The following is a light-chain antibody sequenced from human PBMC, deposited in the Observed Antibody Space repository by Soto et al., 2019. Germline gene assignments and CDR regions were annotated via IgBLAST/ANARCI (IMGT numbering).Light chain of an antibody. J-gene: IGKJ2*02. CDR1: QSVSSY. Sequence: EVILTQSPGTLCLSPGDSATLSCRASQSVSSYLAWYQQKPGQAPRLLIYDVSNRATGIPARFSGSGSGTDFTLTISSLEPEDFAVYFCQQRSEWPLCTFGQGTKLEIK. CDR3: QQRSEWPLCT. CDR2: DVS. V-gene: IGKV3-11*01.